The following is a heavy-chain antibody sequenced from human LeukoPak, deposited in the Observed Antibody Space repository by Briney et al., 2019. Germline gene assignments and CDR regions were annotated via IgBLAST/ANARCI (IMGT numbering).Heavy chain of an antibody. CDR1: GYTFTGYY. J-gene: IGHJ4*02. Sequence: ASVKDSCKASGYTFTGYYMHWVRQAPGQGLEWMGWINPNSGGTNYAQKFQGRVTMTRDTSISTAYMELSRLRSDDTAVYYCARVGGPYGDYYFDYWGQGTLVTVSS. D-gene: IGHD4-17*01. V-gene: IGHV1-2*02. CDR2: INPNSGGT. CDR3: ARVGGPYGDYYFDY.